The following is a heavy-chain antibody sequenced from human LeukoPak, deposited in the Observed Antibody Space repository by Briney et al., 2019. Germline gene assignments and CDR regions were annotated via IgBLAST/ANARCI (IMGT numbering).Heavy chain of an antibody. J-gene: IGHJ4*02. V-gene: IGHV3-23*01. Sequence: GGSLRLSCAASGFTFSSYVMSWVRQAPGKGLEWVSAISGSGGSTYYADSVKGRFTISRDNSKNTLYLQMNSLRAEDTAVYYCANVRDSSGYYFDYWGQGTLVTVSS. D-gene: IGHD3-22*01. CDR2: ISGSGGST. CDR1: GFTFSSYV. CDR3: ANVRDSSGYYFDY.